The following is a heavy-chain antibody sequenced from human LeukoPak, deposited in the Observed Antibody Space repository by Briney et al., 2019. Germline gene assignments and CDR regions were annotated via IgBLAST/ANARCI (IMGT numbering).Heavy chain of an antibody. D-gene: IGHD2-21*02. J-gene: IGHJ4*02. CDR3: AREVFSDCGGDCYSY. Sequence: GASVNVSCKASGYTFTSYYMHWVRQAPGQGLEWMGIINPSGGSTSYAQKFQGRVTMTRDTSTSTVYMELSSLRSEDTAVYYCAREVFSDCGGDCYSYWGQGTLVTVSS. CDR1: GYTFTSYY. CDR2: INPSGGST. V-gene: IGHV1-46*01.